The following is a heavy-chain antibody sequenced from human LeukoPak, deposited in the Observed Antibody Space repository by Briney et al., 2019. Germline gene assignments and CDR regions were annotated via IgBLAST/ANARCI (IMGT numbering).Heavy chain of an antibody. D-gene: IGHD3-10*01. Sequence: PGGSLRLSCAASGFTFSRYGMHWVRQAPGKGLEWVAIIWSDGSNEYYADSVKGRFTISRDNSKNTLYLQMNSLMNSLRADDTGVYFCARATMVPGVNPARKYYYGMDVWGQGTTVTVSS. V-gene: IGHV3-33*01. J-gene: IGHJ6*02. CDR3: ARATMVPGVNPARKYYYGMDV. CDR1: GFTFSRYG. CDR2: IWSDGSNE.